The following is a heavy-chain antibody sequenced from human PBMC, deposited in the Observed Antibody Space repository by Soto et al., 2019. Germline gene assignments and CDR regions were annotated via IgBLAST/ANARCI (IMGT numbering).Heavy chain of an antibody. D-gene: IGHD3-16*01. Sequence: ASVKVSCKVSGYTLTELSMHWVRQAPGKGLEWMGGFDPEDGETIYAQKFQVRVTMTEDTSTDTAYMELSSLRSEDTAVYYCATAHHYDYVWGSYVYWGQGTLVTVSS. V-gene: IGHV1-24*01. CDR1: GYTLTELS. CDR2: FDPEDGET. CDR3: ATAHHYDYVWGSYVY. J-gene: IGHJ4*02.